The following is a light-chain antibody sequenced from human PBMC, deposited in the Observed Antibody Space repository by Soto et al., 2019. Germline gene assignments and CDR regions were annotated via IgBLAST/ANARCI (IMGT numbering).Light chain of an antibody. CDR1: QRILHSSSKKNS. CDR3: QQYYAAPRT. CDR2: WAS. V-gene: IGKV4-1*01. J-gene: IGKJ1*01. Sequence: DIVMTQSPDSLAVSLGERATINCKSSQRILHSSSKKNSLAWYRQKPGQPPELLIYWASTRESGVPDRFSGSGSGTDFTLTISSLQAEDVAVYYCQQYYAAPRTFGQGTKVEIK.